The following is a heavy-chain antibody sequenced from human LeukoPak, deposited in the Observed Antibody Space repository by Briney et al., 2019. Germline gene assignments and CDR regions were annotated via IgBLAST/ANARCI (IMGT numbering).Heavy chain of an antibody. CDR1: GGSISSGSYY. V-gene: IGHV4-61*02. CDR2: IYTSGST. Sequence: PSPTLSLTCPVSGGSISSGSYYWSWIRQPAGEGLGWIWRIYTSGSTNYNPSLKSRVTISVDTSKNQFSLKLSSVTAADTAVYYCAKGRGYSYDHDAFDIWGQGTMVTVSS. J-gene: IGHJ3*02. D-gene: IGHD5-18*01. CDR3: AKGRGYSYDHDAFDI.